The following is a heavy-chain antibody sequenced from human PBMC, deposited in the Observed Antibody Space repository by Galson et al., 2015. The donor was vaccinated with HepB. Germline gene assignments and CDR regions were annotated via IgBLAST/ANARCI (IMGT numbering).Heavy chain of an antibody. CDR3: ARCRANYGSGSLGVISPVGSYYGMDV. J-gene: IGHJ6*02. CDR2: IYYSGST. CDR1: GGSISSYY. D-gene: IGHD3-10*01. V-gene: IGHV4-59*01. Sequence: LSLTCTVSGGSISSYYWSWIRQPPGKGLEWIGYIYYSGSTNYNPSLKSRVTISVDTSKNQFSLKLSSVTAADTAVYYCARCRANYGSGSLGVISPVGSYYGMDVWGQGTTVTVSS.